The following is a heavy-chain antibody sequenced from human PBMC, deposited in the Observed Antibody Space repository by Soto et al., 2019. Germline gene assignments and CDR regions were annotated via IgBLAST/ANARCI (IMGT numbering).Heavy chain of an antibody. CDR2: FNPANRNT. Sequence: ASVKVSCKVSGYTFTNYGINWVRQAPGQGLEWVGWFNPANRNTNYAQKFQDRVSMTTDTSTNTAYMELRGLRSDDTAVYYCARVRFGDPFDFWGQGNLVTVS. CDR1: GYTFTNYG. V-gene: IGHV1-18*01. CDR3: ARVRFGDPFDF. J-gene: IGHJ4*02. D-gene: IGHD2-21*02.